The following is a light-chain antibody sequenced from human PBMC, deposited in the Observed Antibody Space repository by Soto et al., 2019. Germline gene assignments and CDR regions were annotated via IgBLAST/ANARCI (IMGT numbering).Light chain of an antibody. Sequence: QSALTQPASVSGSPGQSITISCTGTSSDVGSYNLVSWYQQHPGKAPKLMIYEGSKRPSGVSNRISGSKSGNTASLTISGLQAEDEADYFCCSYAGSSTPVLFGGGTKLTVL. CDR2: EGS. CDR3: CSYAGSSTPVL. J-gene: IGLJ2*01. V-gene: IGLV2-23*01. CDR1: SSDVGSYNL.